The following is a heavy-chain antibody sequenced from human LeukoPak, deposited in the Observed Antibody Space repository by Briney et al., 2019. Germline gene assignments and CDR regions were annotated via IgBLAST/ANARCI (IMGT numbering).Heavy chain of an antibody. CDR3: ARGGRGAPSS. J-gene: IGHJ4*02. D-gene: IGHD1-26*01. CDR1: GGSFSGYY. V-gene: IGHV4-34*01. Sequence: NPSETLSLTCAVYGGSFSGYYWNWLRQSPGKGLEWIAEINHSGSINYNPSLKSRVTMSADTSKNQFSLKLSSLTAADTAIYFCARGGRGAPSSWGQGSLVTVSS. CDR2: INHSGSI.